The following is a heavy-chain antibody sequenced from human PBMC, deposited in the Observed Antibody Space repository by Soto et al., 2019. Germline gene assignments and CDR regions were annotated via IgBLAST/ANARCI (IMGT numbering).Heavy chain of an antibody. D-gene: IGHD2-2*01. CDR2: INPNSGGT. CDR3: ARGGVVPAAHDAFDI. Sequence: ASLKVSCKASGYTFTGYYMHWVRQAPGQGLEWMGWINPNSGGTNYAQKFQGWVTMTRDTSISTAYMELSRLRSDDTAVYYCARGGVVPAAHDAFDIWGQGTMVTVSS. CDR1: GYTFTGYY. J-gene: IGHJ3*02. V-gene: IGHV1-2*04.